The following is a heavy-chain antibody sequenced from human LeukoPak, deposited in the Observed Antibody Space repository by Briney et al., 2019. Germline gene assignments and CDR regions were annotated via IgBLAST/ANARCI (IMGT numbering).Heavy chain of an antibody. V-gene: IGHV4-39*01. CDR3: ARRSVAGRNFDY. CDR1: GGSISSSSYY. Sequence: SETLSLTRTVSGGSISSSSYYWGWIRQPPGKGLEWIGSIYYSGSTYYNPSLKSRVTISVDTSKNQFSLKLSSVTAADTAVYYCARRSVAGRNFDYWGQGTLVTVSS. J-gene: IGHJ4*02. D-gene: IGHD6-19*01. CDR2: IYYSGST.